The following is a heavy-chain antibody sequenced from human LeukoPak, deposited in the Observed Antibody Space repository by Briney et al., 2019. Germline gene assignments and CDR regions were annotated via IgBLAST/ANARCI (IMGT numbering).Heavy chain of an antibody. CDR2: IWYDGSNK. V-gene: IGHV3-33*01. CDR1: GFTFSSYG. Sequence: PGRSLRLSCAASGFTFSSYGMHWVRQAPGKGLEWVAVIWYDGSNKYYADSVKGRFTISRDNAKNSLYLQMNSLRAEDTAVYYCARDLDGYNRFDYWGQGTLVTVSS. CDR3: ARDLDGYNRFDY. J-gene: IGHJ4*02. D-gene: IGHD5-24*01.